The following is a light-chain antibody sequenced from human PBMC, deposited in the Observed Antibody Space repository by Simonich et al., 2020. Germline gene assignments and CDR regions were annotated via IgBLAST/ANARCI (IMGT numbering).Light chain of an antibody. Sequence: QSALTQPASVSGSPGQSITISCTGTSSDVGGYNYVSWYQQHPGKAPKFMIYDVSKRPTGVSNRVSGSKSGNTASLTISGLQAEDEADYYCSSYTSSSTYVVFGGGTKLTVL. J-gene: IGLJ2*01. V-gene: IGLV2-14*01. CDR3: SSYTSSSTYVV. CDR1: SSDVGGYNY. CDR2: DVS.